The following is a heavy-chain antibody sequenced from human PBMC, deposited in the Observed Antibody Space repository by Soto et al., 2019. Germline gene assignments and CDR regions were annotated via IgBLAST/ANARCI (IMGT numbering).Heavy chain of an antibody. V-gene: IGHV4-34*01. J-gene: IGHJ4*02. CDR2: INHSGST. Sequence: QVQLQQWGAGLLKPSETLSLTCAVYGGSFSGYYWTWIRQPPGTGLEWIGEINHSGSTNYNPSLKXXVTISVDTSKNQFSLKLTSVTAADTAVYYCARDKITGLFDYWGQETLVTVSS. CDR3: ARDKITGLFDY. D-gene: IGHD2-8*02. CDR1: GGSFSGYY.